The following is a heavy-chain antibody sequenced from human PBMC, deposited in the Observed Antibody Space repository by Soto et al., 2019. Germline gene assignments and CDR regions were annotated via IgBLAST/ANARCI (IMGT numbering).Heavy chain of an antibody. V-gene: IGHV4-30-2*01. D-gene: IGHD3-10*01. Sequence: QLQLQESGSGLVKPSQTLSLTCAVSGGSISSGGYSWCWIRQPPGKGLEWIGYIYHSGSTYYNPSLQCRFTMPVDRSKNQFSLKLGSVSAAYTAVYYCARGSDVRGVSITRWFDPWGQGTLVTVSS. CDR1: GGSISSGGYS. J-gene: IGHJ5*02. CDR2: IYHSGST. CDR3: ARGSDVRGVSITRWFDP.